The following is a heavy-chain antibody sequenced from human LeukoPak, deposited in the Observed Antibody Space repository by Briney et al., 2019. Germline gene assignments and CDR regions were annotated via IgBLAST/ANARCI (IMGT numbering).Heavy chain of an antibody. V-gene: IGHV1-69*05. D-gene: IGHD3-22*01. CDR3: ARRRITMIVVDGFDL. CDR1: GGTFISYA. J-gene: IGHJ5*02. Sequence: ASVKVSCKASGGTFISYAISWVRQAPGQGREWMGGIIHIFGRANYVQKFQGRVTITTDEYKSTAYIELSSLRSEDTAVYYCARRRITMIVVDGFDLWGQGTLVTVSS. CDR2: IIHIFGRA.